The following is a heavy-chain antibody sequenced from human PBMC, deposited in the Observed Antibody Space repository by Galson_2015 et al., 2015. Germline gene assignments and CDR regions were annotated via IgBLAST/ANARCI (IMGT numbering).Heavy chain of an antibody. D-gene: IGHD4-17*01. Sequence: SLRLSCAASGFTFSSYAMRWVRQAPGKGLEWVAVISYDGSNKYYADSVKGRFTISRDNSKNTLYLQMNSLRAEDTAVYYCARDPTVTNPVVPAEYFQHWGQGTLVTVSS. V-gene: IGHV3-30-3*01. CDR1: GFTFSSYA. CDR2: ISYDGSNK. J-gene: IGHJ1*01. CDR3: ARDPTVTNPVVPAEYFQH.